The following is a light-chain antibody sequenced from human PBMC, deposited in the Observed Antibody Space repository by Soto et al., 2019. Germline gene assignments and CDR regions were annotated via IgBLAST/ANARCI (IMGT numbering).Light chain of an antibody. CDR3: SSYTSSSTLYV. V-gene: IGLV2-14*01. CDR2: QVT. CDR1: SSDIGYYNY. Sequence: QSVLTQPTSVSGSPGQSITISCTGTSSDIGYYNYVSWFQQHPGKAPKLIISQVTNRPSGISTRFSGSKSGNTASLTISGLQAEDEADYYCSSYTSSSTLYVFGTGTKVTVL. J-gene: IGLJ1*01.